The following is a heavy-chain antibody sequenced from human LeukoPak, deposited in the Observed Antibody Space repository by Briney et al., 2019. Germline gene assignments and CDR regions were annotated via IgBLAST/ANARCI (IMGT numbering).Heavy chain of an antibody. Sequence: SETLSLTCTVSGGSISSHYWSWIRQPPGKGLEWIGYIYYSGSTNYNPSLKSRVTISVDTSKNQFSVKLSSVTAADTAVCYCARANSGMIVGPNWFDPWGQGTLVTVSS. CDR1: GGSISSHY. D-gene: IGHD3-22*01. CDR2: IYYSGST. CDR3: ARANSGMIVGPNWFDP. J-gene: IGHJ5*02. V-gene: IGHV4-59*11.